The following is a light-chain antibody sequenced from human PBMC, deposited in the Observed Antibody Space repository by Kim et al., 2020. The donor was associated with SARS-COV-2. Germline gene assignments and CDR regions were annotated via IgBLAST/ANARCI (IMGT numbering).Light chain of an antibody. J-gene: IGLJ2*01. Sequence: PGNPITISCTGISSDGYNYGSWYQQLPGKAPRLIIYDVTYRPSGISSRFSGSQSGTTASLTISGLLTEDEGDYYCSSYTIGNIFVVFGGGTQLTVL. CDR3: SSYTIGNIFVV. V-gene: IGLV2-14*03. CDR1: SSDGYNY. CDR2: DVT.